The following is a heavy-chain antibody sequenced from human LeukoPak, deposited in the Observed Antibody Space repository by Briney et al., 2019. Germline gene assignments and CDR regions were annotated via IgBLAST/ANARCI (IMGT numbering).Heavy chain of an antibody. Sequence: GASVKVSCKASGYTFTSYGISWVRQAPGQGLEWMGWISAYNGNTNYAQKLQGRVTMTTDTSTSTAYMELRGLRSDDTAVYYCAGTAPPYYYDSSGYHSPFDYWGQGTLVTVSS. CDR1: GYTFTSYG. CDR3: AGTAPPYYYDSSGYHSPFDY. D-gene: IGHD3-22*01. V-gene: IGHV1-18*01. CDR2: ISAYNGNT. J-gene: IGHJ4*02.